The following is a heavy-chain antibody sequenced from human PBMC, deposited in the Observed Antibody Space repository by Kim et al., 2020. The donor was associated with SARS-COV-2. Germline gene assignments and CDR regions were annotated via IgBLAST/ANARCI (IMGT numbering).Heavy chain of an antibody. V-gene: IGHV3-9*01. D-gene: IGHD3-10*01. CDR3: AKGGFEELGY. J-gene: IGHJ4*02. Sequence: SIGYADSEKGRLTISRDNAKNSLYLQMNSLSAGDTALYYCAKGGFEELGYWGQGTLVTVSS. CDR2: SI.